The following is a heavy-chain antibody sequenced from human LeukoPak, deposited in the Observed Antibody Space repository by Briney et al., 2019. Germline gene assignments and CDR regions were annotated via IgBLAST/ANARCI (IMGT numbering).Heavy chain of an antibody. CDR1: GGSISSGGYY. Sequence: SQTLSLTCTVSGGSISSGGYYWSWTRQHPGKGLEWLGYIYYSGSTYYNPSLKSRVTISVDTSKNQFSLKLSSVTAADTAVYYWARDLWFGELSYYGMDVWGKGTTVTVSS. CDR2: IYYSGST. D-gene: IGHD3-10*01. J-gene: IGHJ6*04. V-gene: IGHV4-31*03. CDR3: ARDLWFGELSYYGMDV.